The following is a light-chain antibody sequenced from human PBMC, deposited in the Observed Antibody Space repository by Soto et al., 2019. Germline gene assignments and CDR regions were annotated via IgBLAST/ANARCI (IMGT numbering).Light chain of an antibody. J-gene: IGKJ5*01. V-gene: IGKV3-15*01. Sequence: EILLTQSPATLAVSPGEGATLSCRASQSVRDNLAWYQQKPGQAPRLLIYRASTRATGVPARFSGSGSGTEFTLTISSLQSEDVSVYSCQHYNFWPHTFGQGTRLEIK. CDR2: RAS. CDR1: QSVRDN. CDR3: QHYNFWPHT.